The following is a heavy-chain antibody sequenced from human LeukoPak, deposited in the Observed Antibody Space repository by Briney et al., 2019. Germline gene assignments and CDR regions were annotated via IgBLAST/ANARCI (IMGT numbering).Heavy chain of an antibody. CDR1: GGSISSGSYY. J-gene: IGHJ4*02. V-gene: IGHV4-61*02. CDR3: AREAPHYYDSSGYFELFDY. CDR2: IYTSGST. D-gene: IGHD3-22*01. Sequence: PSQTLSLTCTVPGGSISSGSYYWSWIRQPAGKGLEWIGRIYTSGSTNYNPSLKSRVTISVDTSKNQFSLKLSSVTAADTAVYYCAREAPHYYDSSGYFELFDYWGQGTLVTVSS.